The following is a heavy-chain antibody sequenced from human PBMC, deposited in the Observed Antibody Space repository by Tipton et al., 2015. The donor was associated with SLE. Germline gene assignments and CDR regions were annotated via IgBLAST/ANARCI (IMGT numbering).Heavy chain of an antibody. CDR1: GFTFSSYG. V-gene: IGHV3-33*01. CDR2: IWYDGSNK. D-gene: IGHD2/OR15-2a*01. Sequence: SLRLSCAASGFTFSSYGMHWVRQAPGKGLEWVPVIWYDGSNKYYADSVKGRFTISRDNSKNTLYLQMNSLRAEDTAVYYCASQLTFREGFDYWGQGTLVTVSS. CDR3: ASQLTFREGFDY. J-gene: IGHJ4*02.